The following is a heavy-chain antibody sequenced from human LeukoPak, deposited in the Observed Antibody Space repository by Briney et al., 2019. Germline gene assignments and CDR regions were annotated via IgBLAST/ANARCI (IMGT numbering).Heavy chain of an antibody. V-gene: IGHV5-51*01. CDR2: IYPGDSDT. J-gene: IGHJ5*02. CDR1: GYSFTSYW. CDR3: ARTYFPPLAGYSSSWPYNWFDP. Sequence: GESLKISCKGSGYSFTSYWIGWVRQMPGKGLEGMGIIYPGDSDTRYSPSFQGQVTISADKSISTAYLQWSSLKASDTAMYYCARTYFPPLAGYSSSWPYNWFDPWGQGTLVTVSS. D-gene: IGHD6-13*01.